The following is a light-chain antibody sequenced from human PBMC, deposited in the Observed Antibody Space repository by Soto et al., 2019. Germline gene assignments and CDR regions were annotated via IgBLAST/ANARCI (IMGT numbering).Light chain of an antibody. V-gene: IGKV3-11*01. CDR2: DAS. CDR1: QSVSSY. Sequence: EIVLTQSPATLSLSPGERATLSCRASQSVSSYLAWYQQKPGQAPRLLIYDASNRATGIPARFSGSGSRTDFTLTISSREPEDFVVYYCQQRSNWYTFGQGTKLEIK. CDR3: QQRSNWYT. J-gene: IGKJ2*01.